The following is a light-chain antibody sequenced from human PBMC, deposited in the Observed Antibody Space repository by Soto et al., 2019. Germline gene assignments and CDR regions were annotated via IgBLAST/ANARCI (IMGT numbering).Light chain of an antibody. CDR3: LQHTNFPLT. J-gene: IGKJ5*01. V-gene: IGKV3-15*01. CDR2: DIS. Sequence: EVVMTQSPATLSVAPGEGATLSCRASQTVSRNLAWYQQRPGQAPRLLIYDISNRATGVPARFSGSGSGTGFTLTISSLQSEDFATYYCLQHTNFPLTFGQGTRLEIK. CDR1: QTVSRN.